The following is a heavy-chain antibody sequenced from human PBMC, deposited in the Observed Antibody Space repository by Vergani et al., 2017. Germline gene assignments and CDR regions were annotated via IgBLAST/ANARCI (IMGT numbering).Heavy chain of an antibody. CDR1: GFTFSDYY. D-gene: IGHD3-10*01. V-gene: IGHV3-11*05. CDR2: ISSSSSYT. Sequence: VQLVESGGGLVKPGGSLRLSCAASGFTFSDYYMSWIRQAPGKGLEWVSYISSSSSYTNYADSVKGRFTISRDNAKNSLYLQMNSLRAEDTAVYYCAKDQVRARYYYGSGSYYGGYWGQGTLVTVSS. CDR3: AKDQVRARYYYGSGSYYGGY. J-gene: IGHJ4*02.